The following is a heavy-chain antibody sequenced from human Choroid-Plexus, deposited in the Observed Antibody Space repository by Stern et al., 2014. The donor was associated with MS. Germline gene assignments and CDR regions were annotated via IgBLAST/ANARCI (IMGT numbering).Heavy chain of an antibody. CDR3: AKDRQYLTFFFDF. V-gene: IGHV3-30*18. D-gene: IGHD2/OR15-2a*01. CDR2: ISYDGSK. J-gene: IGHJ4*02. CDR1: GFSFSSFG. Sequence: VQLVQSGGGVVQPGRPLRLSCAASGFSFSSFGMHWVHQAPGKGLEWVALISYDGSKDYADSVKGRFAISRDNSKNTLYLQTNSLRAEDTAVYYCAKDRQYLTFFFDFWGQGSLVTVSS.